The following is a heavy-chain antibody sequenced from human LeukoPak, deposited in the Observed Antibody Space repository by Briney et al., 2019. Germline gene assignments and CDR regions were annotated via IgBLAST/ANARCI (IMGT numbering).Heavy chain of an antibody. Sequence: SGGSLRLSCAASGFTFSSYSMNWVRQAPGKGLEWVPSISSSSSYIYYADSVKGRFTISRDNAKNSLYLQMNSLRAEDTAVYYCARGEYSSSAWFDPRGQGTLVTVSS. CDR2: ISSSSSYI. CDR3: ARGEYSSSAWFDP. J-gene: IGHJ5*02. CDR1: GFTFSSYS. D-gene: IGHD6-6*01. V-gene: IGHV3-21*01.